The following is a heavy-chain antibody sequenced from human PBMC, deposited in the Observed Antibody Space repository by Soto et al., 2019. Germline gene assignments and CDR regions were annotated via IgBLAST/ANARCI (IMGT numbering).Heavy chain of an antibody. CDR3: ARAPTDYSHDY. D-gene: IGHD4-4*01. CDR1: GGSIITTTYY. V-gene: IGHV4-39*01. J-gene: IGHJ4*02. Sequence: SESLSLTCTVSGGSIITTTYYWGWLRQPPGKGLEWIGSVYYSGSTYYNPSLKSRVTISVDTSMNQFSLMLSSVTAADTAVYFCARAPTDYSHDYWGLGNLVTVSS. CDR2: VYYSGST.